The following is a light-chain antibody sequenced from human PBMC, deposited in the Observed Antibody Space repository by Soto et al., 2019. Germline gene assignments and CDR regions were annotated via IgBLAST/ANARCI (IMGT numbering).Light chain of an antibody. CDR2: GTS. CDR3: QQLNSYPIT. V-gene: IGKV1-39*01. J-gene: IGKJ5*01. Sequence: DIQMTQCPSSLSASVEDRVTITCRASQSMSTYLNWYQQKPGKAPKLLIYGTSILQSGVPPRFSGSGSGTDFTLAISSLQPEHFATYYCQQLNSYPITFGQGTRLEIK. CDR1: QSMSTY.